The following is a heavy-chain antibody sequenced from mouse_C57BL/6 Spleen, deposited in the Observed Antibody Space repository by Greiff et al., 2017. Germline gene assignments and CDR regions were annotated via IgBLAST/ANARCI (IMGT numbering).Heavy chain of an antibody. J-gene: IGHJ2*01. CDR1: GFTFSDYG. CDR2: ISSGSSTI. Sequence: EVHLVESGGGLVKPGGSLKLSCAASGFTFSDYGMHWVRQAPEKGLEWVAYISSGSSTIYYADTVKGRFTISRDNAQNTLFLQMTSLRSEDTAMYYCARGEGLRPYFDYWGQGTTLTVSS. CDR3: ARGEGLRPYFDY. V-gene: IGHV5-17*01. D-gene: IGHD2-4*01.